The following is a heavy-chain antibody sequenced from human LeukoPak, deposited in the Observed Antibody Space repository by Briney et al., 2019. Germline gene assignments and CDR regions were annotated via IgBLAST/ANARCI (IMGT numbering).Heavy chain of an antibody. CDR1: GFTFRTYW. V-gene: IGHV3-7*01. D-gene: IGHD1-26*01. Sequence: GGSLRLSCAPSGFTFRTYWMAWVRQAPGKGLEWVANIKGDESARHQADSVKGRFTISRDNAQNSVYLQMSSLRGEDTAVYYCARDVGGSLDYWGQGTLVTVSS. J-gene: IGHJ4*02. CDR2: IKGDESAR. CDR3: ARDVGGSLDY.